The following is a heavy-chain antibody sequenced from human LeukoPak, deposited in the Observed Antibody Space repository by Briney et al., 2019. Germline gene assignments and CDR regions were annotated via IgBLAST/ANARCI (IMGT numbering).Heavy chain of an antibody. CDR2: INHSGST. J-gene: IGHJ4*02. Sequence: EWIGEINHSGSTNYNPSLKSRVTISVDTSKNQFSLKLSSVTAADTAVYYCARGSSVRILYYFDYWGQGTLVTVSS. CDR3: ARGSSVRILYYFDY. D-gene: IGHD6-6*01. V-gene: IGHV4-34*01.